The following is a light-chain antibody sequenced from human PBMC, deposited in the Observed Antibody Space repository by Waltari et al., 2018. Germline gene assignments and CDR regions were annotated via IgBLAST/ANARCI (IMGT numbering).Light chain of an antibody. CDR1: SASVPTTYY. V-gene: IGLV8-61*01. Sequence: QTVVTQAPSLSVSPGATVTLTCGLSSASVPTTYYPTWFQQAPGQAPRTLSFDTNTRSSGVPDRCSGSILDNKAALTITGAQADDESDYYCVLSMGSGIWVFGGGTKLTVL. CDR2: DTN. CDR3: VLSMGSGIWV. J-gene: IGLJ3*02.